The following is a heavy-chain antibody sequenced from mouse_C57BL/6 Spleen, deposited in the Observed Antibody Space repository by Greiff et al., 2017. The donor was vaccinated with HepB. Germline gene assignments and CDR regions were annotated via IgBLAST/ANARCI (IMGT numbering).Heavy chain of an antibody. CDR3: AKTLSGAMDY. J-gene: IGHJ4*01. CDR2: IYPGDGDT. D-gene: IGHD3-1*01. Sequence: VQLQQSGPELVKPGASVKISCKASGYAFSSSWMNWVKQRPGKGLEWIGRIYPGDGDTNYNGKFKGKATLTGDKSSSTAYMQLSSLTSEDSAVYICAKTLSGAMDYWGQGTSVTVSS. V-gene: IGHV1-82*01. CDR1: GYAFSSSW.